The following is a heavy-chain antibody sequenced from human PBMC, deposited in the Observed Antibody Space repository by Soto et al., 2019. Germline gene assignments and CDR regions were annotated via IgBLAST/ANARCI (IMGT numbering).Heavy chain of an antibody. CDR3: ARDNGYSYGYNLDH. J-gene: IGHJ4*02. V-gene: IGHV4-59*01. CDR1: GGSISSYY. D-gene: IGHD5-18*01. CDR2: IYYSGST. Sequence: SETLSLTCTVSGGSISSYYWSWIRQPPGKGLEWIGYIYYSGSTNYNPSLKSRVTISVDTSKNQFSLKLTSVTAADTAVYYCARDNGYSYGYNLDHWGQGTLVTVS.